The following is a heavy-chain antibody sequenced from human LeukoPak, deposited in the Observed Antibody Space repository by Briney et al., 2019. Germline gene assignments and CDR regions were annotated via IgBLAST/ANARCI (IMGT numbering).Heavy chain of an antibody. Sequence: ASVKVSCKASGYTFTGYYMHWVRQAPGQGLEWMGWINPNSGGTNYAQKFQGRVTMTRDTSISTAYMELSRLRSDDTAVYYCARDPTSQWELLNDAFDIWGQGTMVTVSS. CDR1: GYTFTGYY. V-gene: IGHV1-2*02. D-gene: IGHD1-26*01. CDR3: ARDPTSQWELLNDAFDI. J-gene: IGHJ3*02. CDR2: INPNSGGT.